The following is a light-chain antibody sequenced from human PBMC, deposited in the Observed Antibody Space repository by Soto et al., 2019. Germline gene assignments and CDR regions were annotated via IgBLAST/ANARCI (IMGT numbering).Light chain of an antibody. CDR3: SSYSGTNNYV. J-gene: IGLJ1*01. CDR1: SSDVGGYNF. CDR2: EVT. Sequence: QSALTQPPSASGSPGQSVTISCTGTSSDVGGYNFVSWYQQHPGKAPKLIIYEVTKRPSGVPDRFSGSKSGNTASLTVSGLQAGDEAGYYCSSYSGTNNYVFGTGTKLTVL. V-gene: IGLV2-8*01.